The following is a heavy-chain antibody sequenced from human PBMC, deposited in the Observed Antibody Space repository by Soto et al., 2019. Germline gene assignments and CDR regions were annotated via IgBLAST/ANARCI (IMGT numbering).Heavy chain of an antibody. CDR1: GGSIRSYC. Sequence: SETLSLTCTVSGGSIRSYCWTWIRQPPGKGLEWLGYIFYSGSTFYNPSLKSRVTISIRTSKSQFSLQLTPVTAADTAVYYCARGAADTAMVDSWGQGTLVTVSS. CDR2: IFYSGST. CDR3: ARGAADTAMVDS. V-gene: IGHV4-59*01. J-gene: IGHJ4*02. D-gene: IGHD5-18*01.